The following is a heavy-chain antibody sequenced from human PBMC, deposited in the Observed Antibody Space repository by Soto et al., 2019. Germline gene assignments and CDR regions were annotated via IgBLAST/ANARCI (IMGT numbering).Heavy chain of an antibody. J-gene: IGHJ4*02. D-gene: IGHD3-10*01. Sequence: PGESLKSSFKGSGYSFTSYWISWVRQMPGKGLEWMGRIDPSDSYTNYSPSFQGQVTISADKSISTAYLQWSSLKASDTAMYYCARALPYYYGSGSYYKRYDYWGQGTLVTVSS. CDR2: IDPSDSYT. V-gene: IGHV5-10-1*04. CDR1: GYSFTSYW. CDR3: ARALPYYYGSGSYYKRYDY.